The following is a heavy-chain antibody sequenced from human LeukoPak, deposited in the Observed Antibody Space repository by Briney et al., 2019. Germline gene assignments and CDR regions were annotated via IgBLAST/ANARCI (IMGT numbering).Heavy chain of an antibody. CDR3: ATRADYYDSSDWFDP. V-gene: IGHV4-39*07. CDR2: INHSGST. J-gene: IGHJ5*02. D-gene: IGHD3-22*01. CDR1: GDSISTSNSY. Sequence: SETLSLTCTVSGDSISTSNSYWSWIRQPPGKGLEWIGEINHSGSTNYNPSLKSRVTISVDTSKNQFSLKLSSVTAANTAVYYCATRADYYDSSDWFDPWGQGTLVTVSS.